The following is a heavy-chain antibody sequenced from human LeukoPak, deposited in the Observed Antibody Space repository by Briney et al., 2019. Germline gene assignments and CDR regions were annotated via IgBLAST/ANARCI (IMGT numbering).Heavy chain of an antibody. V-gene: IGHV3-23*01. D-gene: IGHD2-15*01. CDR1: GFTFSSYA. J-gene: IGHJ4*02. Sequence: GGSLRLSCAASGFTFSSYAMSWVRQAPGKGLEWVSGIGGGGGGTYYADSVKGRFTISRDNSKNTLYLQMNSLRAEDTAVYYCAKQGYCSGGTCYGIYFDHWGQGTLVTDSS. CDR2: IGGGGGGT. CDR3: AKQGYCSGGTCYGIYFDH.